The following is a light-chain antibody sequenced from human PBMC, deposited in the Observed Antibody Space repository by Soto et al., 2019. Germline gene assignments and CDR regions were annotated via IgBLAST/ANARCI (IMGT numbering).Light chain of an antibody. V-gene: IGKV3-20*01. Sequence: ETVLTQSPGSLSLSPGAGATLSCTASQSISGRYLAWYQQRPGQSPRLLIYEASSRHTGIPDRFSGSGSGTDFNLTSSRLEPQDFALYYCQPDATSPQTFGQGTKVEIK. CDR3: QPDATSPQT. CDR1: QSISGRY. J-gene: IGKJ1*01. CDR2: EAS.